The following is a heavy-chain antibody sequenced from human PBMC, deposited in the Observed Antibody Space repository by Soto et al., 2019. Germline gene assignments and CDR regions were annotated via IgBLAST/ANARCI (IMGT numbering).Heavy chain of an antibody. CDR1: GYTFTNHG. D-gene: IGHD3-22*01. J-gene: IGHJ4*02. Sequence: QVQLVQSGAEVKKPGASVKVFCKASGYTFTNHGISWVRQAPGHGLEWMGWVSAYTGKTKYAQSLQGRGTMTTDTSTNTAYMEWRSLSSDDTAVFYCARDSPSSGLLGTNYWGQGTLVTVSS. CDR3: ARDSPSSGLLGTNY. V-gene: IGHV1-18*01. CDR2: VSAYTGKT.